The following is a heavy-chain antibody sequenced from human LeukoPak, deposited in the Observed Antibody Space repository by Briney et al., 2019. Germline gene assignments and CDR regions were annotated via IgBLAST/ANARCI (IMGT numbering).Heavy chain of an antibody. V-gene: IGHV4-31*03. D-gene: IGHD4-17*01. CDR3: ARADYYGDYSFDY. CDR1: GGSISSGGYY. CDR2: IYYSGST. J-gene: IGHJ4*02. Sequence: PSETLSLTCTVSGGSISSGGYYWSWIRQHPGKGLERLGYIYYSGSTYYNPSLKSRVTISVDTSKNQFSLKLSSVTAADTAVYYCARADYYGDYSFDYWGQGTLVTVSS.